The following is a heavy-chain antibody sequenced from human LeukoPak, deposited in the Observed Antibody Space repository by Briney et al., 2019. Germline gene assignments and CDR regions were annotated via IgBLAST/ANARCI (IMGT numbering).Heavy chain of an antibody. CDR1: GFTFDDYA. CDR2: ISWNSGSI. D-gene: IGHD5-24*01. J-gene: IGHJ4*02. CDR3: AKEMATTPCFDY. Sequence: GGSLRLSCAASGFTFDDYAMHWVRHAPGKGLEWVSGISWNSGSIGYADSVKGRFTISRDNAKNSLYLQMSSLRAEDTALYYCAKEMATTPCFDYWGQGTLVTVSS. V-gene: IGHV3-9*01.